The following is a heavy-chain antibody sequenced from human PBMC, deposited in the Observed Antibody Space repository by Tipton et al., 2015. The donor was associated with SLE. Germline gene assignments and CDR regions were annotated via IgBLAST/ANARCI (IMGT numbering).Heavy chain of an antibody. CDR3: ARHRGDFDY. J-gene: IGHJ4*01. D-gene: IGHD3-16*01. CDR1: GGSTTTSRNY. V-gene: IGHV4-39*07. Sequence: TLSLTCIVSGGSTTTSRNYWGWIRQPPGKGLEWIASIHYTGSTYYNPSLKSRVIISVDTSKNQFSLKLSSMTAADTAVYYCARHRGDFDYWGHGTLVTVSS. CDR2: IHYTGST.